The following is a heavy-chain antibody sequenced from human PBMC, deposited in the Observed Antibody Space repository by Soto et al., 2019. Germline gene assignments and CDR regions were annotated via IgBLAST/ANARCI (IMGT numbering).Heavy chain of an antibody. D-gene: IGHD3-3*02. CDR1: GYTFTSYG. CDR3: ARDGRRGIREGYYYYYGMDV. J-gene: IGHJ6*02. CDR2: FSAYNGNT. Sequence: QVQLVQSGAEVKKPGASVKVSCKASGYTFTSYGISWVRQAPGQGLEWMGWFSAYNGNTNYAQKLQGRVTMTTDTPTSTAYKGLRSLRSEDTAVYYCARDGRRGIREGYYYYYGMDVWGQGTTVTVSS. V-gene: IGHV1-18*04.